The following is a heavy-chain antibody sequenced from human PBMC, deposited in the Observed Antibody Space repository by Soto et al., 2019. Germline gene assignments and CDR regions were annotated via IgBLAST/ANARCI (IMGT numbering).Heavy chain of an antibody. J-gene: IGHJ3*02. CDR1: GYTFTSYD. V-gene: IGHV1-8*01. CDR3: ASTMIWSQVDGAFDI. Sequence: GASVKVSCKASGYTFTSYDVNWVRQATGQGLEWMGWMNPNSGNTGYAQKFQGRVTMTRNTSISTAYMELSSLRSEDTAVYYCASTMIWSQVDGAFDIWGQGTMVTVSS. D-gene: IGHD3-22*01. CDR2: MNPNSGNT.